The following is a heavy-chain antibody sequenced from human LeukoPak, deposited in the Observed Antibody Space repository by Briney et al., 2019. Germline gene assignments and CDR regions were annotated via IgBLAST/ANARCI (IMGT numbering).Heavy chain of an antibody. Sequence: PSETLSLTCTVSGGPISSYYWSWIRQPAGKGLEWIGRIYTSGSTNYNPSLKSRVTISVDTSKNQFSLKLNSVTAADTAVYYCARVSGYDWESFYDYWGQGTLVTVSS. J-gene: IGHJ4*02. CDR1: GGPISSYY. D-gene: IGHD5-12*01. V-gene: IGHV4-4*07. CDR3: ARVSGYDWESFYDY. CDR2: IYTSGST.